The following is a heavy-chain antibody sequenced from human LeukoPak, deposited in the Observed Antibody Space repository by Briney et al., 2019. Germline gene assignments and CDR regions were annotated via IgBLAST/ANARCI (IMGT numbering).Heavy chain of an antibody. J-gene: IGHJ4*02. CDR1: GFTFSSCD. V-gene: IGHV3-13*04. Sequence: PGGSLRLSCAASGFTFSSCDMHWVRQATGKGLEWVSAIGTAGDTYYPGSVKGRFIISRESAKNSLYLQMNSLRAEDTAIYYCAKDARRTDGWYYFDYWGQGALVTVSS. CDR3: AKDARRTDGWYYFDY. CDR2: IGTAGDT. D-gene: IGHD6-19*01.